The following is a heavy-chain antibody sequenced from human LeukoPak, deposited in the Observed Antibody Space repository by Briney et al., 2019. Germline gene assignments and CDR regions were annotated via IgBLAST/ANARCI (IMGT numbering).Heavy chain of an antibody. CDR3: ARVFRSGSYYLVYFDY. CDR1: GFTFSSYW. V-gene: IGHV3-7*01. J-gene: IGHJ4*02. Sequence: QPGGSLRLSGAASGFTFSSYWMSWVRQAPGKGLEWVANIKQDGSEKYYVDSVKGRFTISRDNAKNSLYLQMNSLRAEDTAVYYCARVFRSGSYYLVYFDYWGQGTLVTVSS. CDR2: IKQDGSEK. D-gene: IGHD1-26*01.